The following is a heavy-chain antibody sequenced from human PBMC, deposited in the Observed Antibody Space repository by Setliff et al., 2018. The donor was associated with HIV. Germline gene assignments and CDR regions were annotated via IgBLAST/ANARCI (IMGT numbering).Heavy chain of an antibody. D-gene: IGHD4-17*01. Sequence: SETLSLTCAVSNYSISSAYYWGWIRHPPGKGLEWFGSIYHSGSTYYNPSLKSRVTISVDTSKNQFSLKLSSVTAADTAVYYCVKARVDGDYYYYYYMDVWGKGTTVTVSS. J-gene: IGHJ6*03. CDR2: IYHSGST. CDR3: VKARVDGDYYYYYYMDV. V-gene: IGHV4-38-2*01. CDR1: NYSISSAYY.